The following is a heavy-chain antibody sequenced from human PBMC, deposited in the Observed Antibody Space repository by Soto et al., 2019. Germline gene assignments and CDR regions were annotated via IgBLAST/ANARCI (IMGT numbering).Heavy chain of an antibody. CDR3: ARDLGYYASDGYFDY. V-gene: IGHV3-11*01. D-gene: IGHD3-22*01. Sequence: PGGSLRLSCAVPGFTFSDYYMSWIRQAPGKGLEWVSYISSSSDIIYYADSVKGRFTTSRDNAKNSLYLQMNSLRAEDPAVYYCARDLGYYASDGYFDYWGQGTLVTVSS. CDR1: GFTFSDYY. CDR2: ISSSSDII. J-gene: IGHJ4*02.